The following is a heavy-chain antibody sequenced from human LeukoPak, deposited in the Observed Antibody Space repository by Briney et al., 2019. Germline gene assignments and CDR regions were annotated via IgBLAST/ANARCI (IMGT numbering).Heavy chain of an antibody. Sequence: GSLRLSCAASGFTFSDYYMSWIRQAPGKGLEWVSYISSSGSTIYYADSVKGRFTISRDNAKNSLYLQMNSLRAEDTAVYYCARDAYYYDSSGYYPYWGQGTLVTVSS. CDR2: ISSSGSTI. CDR1: GFTFSDYY. J-gene: IGHJ4*02. V-gene: IGHV3-11*01. CDR3: ARDAYYYDSSGYYPY. D-gene: IGHD3-22*01.